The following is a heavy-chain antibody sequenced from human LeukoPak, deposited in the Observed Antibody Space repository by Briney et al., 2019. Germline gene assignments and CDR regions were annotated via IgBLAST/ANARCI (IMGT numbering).Heavy chain of an antibody. CDR3: ARLTYYYDSSGYNEKNDY. CDR1: GGTFSSYA. D-gene: IGHD3-22*01. J-gene: IGHJ4*02. V-gene: IGHV1-69*13. Sequence: SVKVSSKASGGTFSSYAISWVRQAPGQGLEWMGGIIPIFGTANYAQKFQGRVTITADESTSTAYMELSSLRSEDTAVYYCARLTYYYDSSGYNEKNDYWGQGTLVTVSS. CDR2: IIPIFGTA.